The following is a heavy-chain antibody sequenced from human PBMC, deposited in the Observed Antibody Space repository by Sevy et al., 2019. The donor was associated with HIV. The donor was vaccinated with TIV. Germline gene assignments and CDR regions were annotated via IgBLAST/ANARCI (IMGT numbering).Heavy chain of an antibody. CDR3: ARLFSCGGDCYYLDY. Sequence: GGSLRLSCAASGFTSSNYDMHWVRQAPGKGLEWVAVISHDGNYKNYADSVKVRFTISRDDFKNTLYLQMSSLRPEDTAVYFCARLFSCGGDCYYLDYWGQGALVTVSS. V-gene: IGHV3-30-3*01. CDR1: GFTSSNYD. J-gene: IGHJ4*02. D-gene: IGHD2-21*02. CDR2: ISHDGNYK.